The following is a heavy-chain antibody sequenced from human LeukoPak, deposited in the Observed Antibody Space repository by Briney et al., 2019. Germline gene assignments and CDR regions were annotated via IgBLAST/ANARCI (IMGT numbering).Heavy chain of an antibody. Sequence: GGSLRLSCAASGFTFSSYSMNWVRQAPGKGLEWVSSISSSSSYIYYADSVKGRFTISRDNAKNTLYLQMNSLRAEDTAVYYCARATMWLPYSMDYYYMDVWGKGTTVTVSS. CDR1: GFTFSSYS. CDR3: ARATMWLPYSMDYYYMDV. D-gene: IGHD2-2*02. V-gene: IGHV3-21*01. J-gene: IGHJ6*03. CDR2: ISSSSSYI.